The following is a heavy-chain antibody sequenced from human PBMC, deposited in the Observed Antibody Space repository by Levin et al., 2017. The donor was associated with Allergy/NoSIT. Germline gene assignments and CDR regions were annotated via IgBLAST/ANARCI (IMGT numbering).Heavy chain of an antibody. CDR3: ARDHYDYGDYVLDY. CDR1: GGSISSYY. Sequence: SCTVSGGSISSYYWSWIRQPAGKGLEWIGRIYTSGSTNYNPSLKSRVTMSVDTSKNQFSLKLSSVTAADTAVYYCARDHYDYGDYVLDYWGQGTLVTVSS. V-gene: IGHV4-4*07. J-gene: IGHJ4*02. D-gene: IGHD4-17*01. CDR2: IYTSGST.